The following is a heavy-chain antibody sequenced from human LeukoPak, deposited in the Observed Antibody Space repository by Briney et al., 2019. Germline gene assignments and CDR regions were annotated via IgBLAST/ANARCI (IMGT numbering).Heavy chain of an antibody. J-gene: IGHJ4*02. Sequence: GGSLRLSCAASGFTFNSYWMHWVRQAPGKGLVWVSRINSDGSGTSYADSVKGRFTISRDNAKNTLCLQMNSLRAEDTAVYYCVRVRVGYVLDYWGQGTLVTVSS. CDR1: GFTFNSYW. V-gene: IGHV3-74*01. D-gene: IGHD5-24*01. CDR3: VRVRVGYVLDY. CDR2: INSDGSGT.